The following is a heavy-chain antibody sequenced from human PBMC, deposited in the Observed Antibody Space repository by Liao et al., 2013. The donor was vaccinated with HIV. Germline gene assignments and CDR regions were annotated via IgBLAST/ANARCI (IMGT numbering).Heavy chain of an antibody. CDR2: IYYSGST. J-gene: IGHJ4*02. V-gene: IGHV4-39*07. CDR1: GGSISSSSYY. CDR3: ARERWGPNDY. Sequence: QLHLQESGPGLVKPSETLSLTCTVSGGSISSSSYYWGWIRQPPGKGLEWIGSIYYSGSTYYNPSLKSRVTISVDTSKNQFSLKLTSVTAADTAVYYCARERWGPNDYWGQGTLVTVSS. D-gene: IGHD2-21*02.